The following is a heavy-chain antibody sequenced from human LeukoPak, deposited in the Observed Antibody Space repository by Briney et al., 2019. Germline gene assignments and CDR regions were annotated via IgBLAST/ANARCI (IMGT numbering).Heavy chain of an antibody. CDR3: AKNAGYSYGLYYFGY. V-gene: IGHV3-23*01. J-gene: IGHJ4*02. CDR2: IISSGGNT. D-gene: IGHD5-18*01. CDR1: GFTFSSYA. Sequence: GGSLRLSCTASGFTFSSYAMSWVRLAPGKGLEWVSSIISSGGNTYYPDSLKGRFTISRDNSKNTVYLQMNSLGADYTAGYFFAKNAGYSYGLYYFGYWGQGALVTVSS.